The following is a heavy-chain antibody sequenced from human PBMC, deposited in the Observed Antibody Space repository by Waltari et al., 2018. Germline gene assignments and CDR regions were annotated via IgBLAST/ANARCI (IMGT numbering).Heavy chain of an antibody. CDR1: GGSISRYY. CDR2: IYYSGST. D-gene: IGHD5-12*01. Sequence: QVQLQASGPGLVKPSETLSLTCTVSGGSISRYYWSWIRQPPGKGLEWIGYIYYSGSTNYNPSLKSRVTISVDTSKNQFSLKLSSVTAADTAVYYCARAGGIVATTRYNWFDPWGQGTLVTVSS. V-gene: IGHV4-59*01. CDR3: ARAGGIVATTRYNWFDP. J-gene: IGHJ5*02.